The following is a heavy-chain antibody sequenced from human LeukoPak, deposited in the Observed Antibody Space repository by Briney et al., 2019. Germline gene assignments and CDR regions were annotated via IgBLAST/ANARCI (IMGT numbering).Heavy chain of an antibody. J-gene: IGHJ4*02. Sequence: PGGSLRLSCAASGFAFSTYSMNWVRRAPGKGLEWVSSISGSSIYIYYADSVKGRFTISGDKAKNSLYLQMNSLRVEDTAVYYCARDYKYAFDNWGQGTLVTVSS. CDR1: GFAFSTYS. CDR2: ISGSSIYI. D-gene: IGHD5-24*01. CDR3: ARDYKYAFDN. V-gene: IGHV3-21*01.